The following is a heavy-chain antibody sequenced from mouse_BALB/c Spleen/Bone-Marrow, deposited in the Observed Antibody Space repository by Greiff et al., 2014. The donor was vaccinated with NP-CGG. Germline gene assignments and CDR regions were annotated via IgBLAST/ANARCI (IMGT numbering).Heavy chain of an antibody. CDR1: GYSITSYYS. CDR3: ARFAGTPYTMDY. CDR2: IHYSGTT. Sequence: EVQLVESGPDLVKPSQSLSLTCTVTGYSITSYYSWHWIRQFPGNKLEWMGYIHYSGTTVYNPSLKSRISITRDTSNNQFFLQLNSVTTEGTATYYCARFAGTPYTMDYWGQGTSVTVSS. D-gene: IGHD4-1*01. V-gene: IGHV3-1*02. J-gene: IGHJ4*01.